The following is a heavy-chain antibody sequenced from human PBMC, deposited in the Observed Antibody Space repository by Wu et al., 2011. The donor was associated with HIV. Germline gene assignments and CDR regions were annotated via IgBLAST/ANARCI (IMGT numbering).Heavy chain of an antibody. V-gene: IGHV1-2*02. CDR3: ARESEMTTVTREGGMDV. Sequence: QVQLVQSGAEVKKPGASVKVSCKAFGYTFTDYYMHWVRQAPGQGLEWMGWINPNSGGTNYAQKFQGRVTMTRDTSISTAYMELSRLTSDDTAVYYCARESEMTTVTREGGMDVWGQGTTVTVSS. J-gene: IGHJ6*02. CDR1: GYTFTDYY. D-gene: IGHD4-17*01. CDR2: INPNSGGT.